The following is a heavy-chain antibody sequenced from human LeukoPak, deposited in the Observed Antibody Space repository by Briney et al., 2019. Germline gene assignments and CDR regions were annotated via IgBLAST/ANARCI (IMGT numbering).Heavy chain of an antibody. CDR1: GFTFSSSA. J-gene: IGHJ6*03. CDR2: ISGSGGST. V-gene: IGHV3-23*01. CDR3: AKVGGPYYYYMDV. D-gene: IGHD3-16*01. Sequence: GGSLRLSCAASGFTFSSSAMSWVRQAPGKGLEWVSAISGSGGSTFYADSVKGRFTISRGNFKNTVYLQMNSLRAEDTAVYYCAKVGGPYYYYMDVWGKGTTVTVSS.